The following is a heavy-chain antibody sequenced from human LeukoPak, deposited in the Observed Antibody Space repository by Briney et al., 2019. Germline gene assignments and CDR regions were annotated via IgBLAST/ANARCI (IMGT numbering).Heavy chain of an antibody. CDR3: ARHKDYSSGWPIDY. CDR1: GGSISSSSYY. CDR2: IYYSGST. Sequence: SSETLSLTCTVSGGSISSSSYYWGWIRQPPGKGLEWIGSIYYSGSTYYNPSLKSRVTISVDTSKNQFSLKLSSVTAADTAVYYCARHKDYSSGWPIDYWGQGTLVTVSS. D-gene: IGHD6-19*01. V-gene: IGHV4-39*01. J-gene: IGHJ4*02.